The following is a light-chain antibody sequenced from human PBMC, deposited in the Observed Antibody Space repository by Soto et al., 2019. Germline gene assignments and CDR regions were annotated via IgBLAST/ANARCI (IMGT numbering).Light chain of an antibody. V-gene: IGLV1-44*01. J-gene: IGLJ2*01. Sequence: QPVLTQPPSASGTPGQRVTISCSGSSSNIGSNTVNWYQQLPGTAPKLLIYSNNQRPSGVPDRFSGSKSGTSASLAISGLQSEDEADYYCAAWDDSLNGQVVFGGGTKLTVI. CDR2: SNN. CDR1: SSNIGSNT. CDR3: AAWDDSLNGQVV.